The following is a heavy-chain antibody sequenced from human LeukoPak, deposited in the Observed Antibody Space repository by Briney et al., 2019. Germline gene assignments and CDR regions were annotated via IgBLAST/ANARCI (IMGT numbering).Heavy chain of an antibody. J-gene: IGHJ4*02. CDR3: ARDLRLGGRRYFDWLRPQDY. CDR2: INSDESTT. D-gene: IGHD3-9*01. V-gene: IGHV3-74*01. CDR1: GFTFTNYW. Sequence: GGSLRLSCTASGFTFTNYWMHWVRRAPGKGLVWVSVINSDESTTKYADSVKGRFTISRDNAKNSLYLQMNSLRAEDTAVYYCARDLRLGGRRYFDWLRPQDYWGQGTLVTVSS.